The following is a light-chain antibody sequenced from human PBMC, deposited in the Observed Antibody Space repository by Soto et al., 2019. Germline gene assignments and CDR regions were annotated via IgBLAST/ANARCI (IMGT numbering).Light chain of an antibody. CDR2: LNSDGSH. CDR3: QTWGTEGV. V-gene: IGLV4-69*01. Sequence: QSVLTQSPSASASLGASVKLTCTLSSGHSSYAIAWHQQQPEKGPRYLMKLNSDGSHSKGDGIPDRFSGSSSGAERYLTLSSLQSEDEADYYCQTWGTEGVFGGGTKLTVL. CDR1: SGHSSYA. J-gene: IGLJ2*01.